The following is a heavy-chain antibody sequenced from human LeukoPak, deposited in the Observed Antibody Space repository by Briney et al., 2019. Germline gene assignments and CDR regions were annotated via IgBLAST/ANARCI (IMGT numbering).Heavy chain of an antibody. CDR3: ARDHSNWNYAPDF. CDR2: ISASNGNT. J-gene: IGHJ4*02. V-gene: IGHV1-18*01. CDR1: GYTFTRYG. D-gene: IGHD1-7*01. Sequence: ASVTVSFKASGYTFTRYGISWVRQAPGQGLQWLGWISASNGNTNYAQKFRDRVTMSTDTSTGTAYLDARSLTSDDTAVYYCARDHSNWNYAPDFWGQGTLVIVSS.